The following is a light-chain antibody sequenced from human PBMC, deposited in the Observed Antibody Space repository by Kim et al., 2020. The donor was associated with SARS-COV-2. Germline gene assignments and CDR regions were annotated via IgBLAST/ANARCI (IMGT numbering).Light chain of an antibody. CDR1: QGIGDY. J-gene: IGKJ1*01. CDR2: AAS. V-gene: IGKV1-9*01. CDR3: QRYSFYPRT. Sequence: ASVGDRVTITCRASQGIGDYLAWYQQSPGKAPRLLIYAASTLQSGVPSRFSGSGSGTEFTLTITTLQPEDFATYFCQRYSFYPRTFGQGTKVEIK.